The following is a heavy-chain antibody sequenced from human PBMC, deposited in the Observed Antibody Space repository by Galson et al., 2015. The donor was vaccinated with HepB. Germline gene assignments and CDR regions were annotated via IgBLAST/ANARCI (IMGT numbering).Heavy chain of an antibody. V-gene: IGHV6-1*01. CDR3: AREDPQVPSGGAFDI. D-gene: IGHD3-10*01. J-gene: IGHJ3*02. CDR2: TYYRSKWYN. Sequence: CAISGDSVSSNSAAWNWIRQSPSRGLEWLGRTYYRSKWYNDYAVSVKSRITINPDTSKNQFSLQLNSVTPEDTAVYYCAREDPQVPSGGAFDIWGQGTMVTVSS. CDR1: GDSVSSNSAA.